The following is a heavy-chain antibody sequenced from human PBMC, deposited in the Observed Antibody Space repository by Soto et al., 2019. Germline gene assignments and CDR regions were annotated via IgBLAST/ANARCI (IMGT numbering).Heavy chain of an antibody. D-gene: IGHD6-25*01. CDR2: ISWNSGTI. CDR1: GFTFDDNA. CDR3: ARNRYILTAAGGGIDD. J-gene: IGHJ4*02. V-gene: IGHV3-9*01. Sequence: EVQLVESGGGLVQPGRSLRLSCAASGFTFDDNAMHWVRQSPGKGLEWVSGISWNSGTIVYAESVKGRFTNSRDNAKNSLYLQMNRLTAEDTALYFCARNRYILTAAGGGIDDWGQGTLVTVSS.